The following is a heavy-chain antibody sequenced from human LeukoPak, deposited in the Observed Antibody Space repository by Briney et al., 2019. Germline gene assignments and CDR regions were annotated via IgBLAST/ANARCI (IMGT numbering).Heavy chain of an antibody. J-gene: IGHJ6*03. V-gene: IGHV4-34*01. CDR2: INHSGST. D-gene: IGHD3-3*01. CDR1: GGSFSGYY. Sequence: SETLSLTCAVYGGSFSGYYWSWIRQPPGKGLEWIGEINHSGSTNYNPSLKSRVTISVDTSKNQFSLKLSSVTAEDTAVYYCARAPSKYDFWSGYHYYYMDVWGKGTTVTVSS. CDR3: ARAPSKYDFWSGYHYYYMDV.